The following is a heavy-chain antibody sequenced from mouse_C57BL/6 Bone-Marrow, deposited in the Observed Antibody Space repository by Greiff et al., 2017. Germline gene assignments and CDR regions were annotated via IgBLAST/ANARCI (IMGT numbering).Heavy chain of an antibody. J-gene: IGHJ2*01. CDR1: GFTFSSYA. D-gene: IGHD2-1*01. CDR2: ISDGGSYT. CDR3: ARDRDGNCFDY. V-gene: IGHV5-4*01. Sequence: EVQLVESGGGLVKPGGSLKLSCAASGFTFSSYAMSWVRQTPEKRLEWVATISDGGSYTYYPDNVKGRFTISRDNAKNNLYLQMSHLKSEDTAMYYCARDRDGNCFDYWGQGTTLTVSS.